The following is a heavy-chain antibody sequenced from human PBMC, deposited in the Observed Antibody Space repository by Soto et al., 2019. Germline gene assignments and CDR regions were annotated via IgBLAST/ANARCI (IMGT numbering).Heavy chain of an antibody. D-gene: IGHD3-10*01. CDR2: IFSDAER. CDR3: VRMNADPYSSYYAMDV. V-gene: IGHV2-26*01. Sequence: SCPTLVNPTETLTLTCNVSGFSLTTGRMGVSWIRQPPGKALEWLAHIFSDAERSYSRSLQGRLTVSKVGYGSQVVLTMTNMEPVDSGTYFCVRMNADPYSSYYAMDVWGQGT. J-gene: IGHJ6*02. CDR1: GFSLTTGRMG.